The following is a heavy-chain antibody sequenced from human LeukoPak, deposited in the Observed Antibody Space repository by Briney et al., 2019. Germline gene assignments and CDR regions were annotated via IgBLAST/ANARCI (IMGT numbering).Heavy chain of an antibody. CDR3: ARIYSSSWYYFDY. Sequence: GGSLRLSCAASGFTFSSYAMSWVRQAPGKGLEWVSAISGSGGSTYYADSVKGRFTISRDNSKNTLYLQMNTLRAEDTAVYYCARIYSSSWYYFDYWGQGTLVTVSS. V-gene: IGHV3-23*01. J-gene: IGHJ4*02. CDR1: GFTFSSYA. D-gene: IGHD6-13*01. CDR2: ISGSGGST.